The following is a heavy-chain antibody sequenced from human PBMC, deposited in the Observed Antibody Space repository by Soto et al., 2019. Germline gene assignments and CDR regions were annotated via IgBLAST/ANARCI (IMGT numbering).Heavy chain of an antibody. CDR3: ARKPSRENKDEERGAAADPHYYYGMDV. D-gene: IGHD6-13*01. CDR2: IYSGGST. V-gene: IGHV3-53*01. Sequence: PVGSLRLSCAASGFTVSSNYMSWVRQAPGKGLEWVSVIYSGGSTYYADSVKGRFTISRDNSKNTLYLQMNSLRAEDTAVYYCARKPSRENKDEERGAAADPHYYYGMDVWGQGTTVTVSS. CDR1: GFTVSSNY. J-gene: IGHJ6*02.